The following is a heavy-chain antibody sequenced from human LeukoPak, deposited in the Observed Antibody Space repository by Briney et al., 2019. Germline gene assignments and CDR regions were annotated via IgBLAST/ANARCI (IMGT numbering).Heavy chain of an antibody. CDR1: GDSISGHY. CDR3: ARGKEMTAVAGYYSFDY. J-gene: IGHJ4*02. CDR2: IYSSGST. Sequence: SETLSLTCIVSGDSISGHYWTWIRQPAGRGLEWIGRIYSSGSTYYNPSLMSRVTISLDTSNNQFSLRVTTVTAADTAVYYCARGKEMTAVAGYYSFDYWGQGTLVSVSS. V-gene: IGHV4-4*07. D-gene: IGHD6-19*01.